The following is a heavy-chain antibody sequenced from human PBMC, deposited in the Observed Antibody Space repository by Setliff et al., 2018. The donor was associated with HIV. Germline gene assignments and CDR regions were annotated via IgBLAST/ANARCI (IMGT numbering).Heavy chain of an antibody. D-gene: IGHD3-3*01. Sequence: SETLSLTCTVSGGSISSGNYYWSWIRQPAGKGLEWIGHIYYSGSTNYNPSLKSRVTISVDTSKNQFSLKLSSVTAADTAVYYCARGQTYYNFWSGRGAYYYYYMDVWGKGTTVTVSS. CDR1: GGSISSGNYY. J-gene: IGHJ6*03. CDR3: ARGQTYYNFWSGRGAYYYYYMDV. V-gene: IGHV4-61*09. CDR2: IYYSGST.